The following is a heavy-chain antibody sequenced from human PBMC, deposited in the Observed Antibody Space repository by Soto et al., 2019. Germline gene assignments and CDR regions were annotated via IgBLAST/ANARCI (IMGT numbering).Heavy chain of an antibody. CDR1: GYTFTSYY. CDR2: INPSGGST. D-gene: IGHD2-15*01. CDR3: ARDRSPEKESPGYCSGGSCFTAYGMDV. J-gene: IGHJ6*02. Sequence: RASVKVSCKASGYTFTSYYMHWVRQAPGQGLEWMGIINPSGGSTSYAQKFQGRVTMTRDTSTSTVYMELGSLSSDDTAVYYSARDRSPEKESPGYCSGGSCFTAYGMDVWGQGTKVTVYS. V-gene: IGHV1-46*01.